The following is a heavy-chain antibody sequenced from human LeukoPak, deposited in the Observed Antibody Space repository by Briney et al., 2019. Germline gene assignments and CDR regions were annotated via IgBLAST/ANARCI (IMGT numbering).Heavy chain of an antibody. CDR3: ARGGRAQWLVNLVRFDY. CDR1: GYTFTSYG. D-gene: IGHD6-19*01. Sequence: ASVKVSCRASGYTFTSYGISWVRQAPGQGLEWMGSINPNSGGTNYAQKFQGRVTMTTDTSMSTAYMELSRLTSDDTAVYYCARGGRAQWLVNLVRFDYWSQGTLVTVST. V-gene: IGHV1-2*02. CDR2: INPNSGGT. J-gene: IGHJ4*02.